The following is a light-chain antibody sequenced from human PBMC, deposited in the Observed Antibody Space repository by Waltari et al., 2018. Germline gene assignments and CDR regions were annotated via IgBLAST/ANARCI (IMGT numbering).Light chain of an antibody. V-gene: IGLV2-8*01. CDR2: EVT. CDR3: SSYAGTNNFVV. J-gene: IGLJ2*01. CDR1: SNDLGAFDY. Sequence: QSALTQPPSASGSPGHSVTISCTGTSNDLGAFDYVSWYQQHPGKAPKVVISEVTKRPSGVPDRFSGSRSGNTAFLTVSGLQPEDEANYYCSSYAGTNNFVVFGGGTKLTVL.